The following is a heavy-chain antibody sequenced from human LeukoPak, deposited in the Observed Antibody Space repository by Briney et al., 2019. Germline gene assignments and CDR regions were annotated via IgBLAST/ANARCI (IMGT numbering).Heavy chain of an antibody. D-gene: IGHD6-6*01. CDR3: ARGRGGRRGSSSLTPFDY. Sequence: SETLSLTCAVYGGSFSGYYWSWIRQPPGKGLEWIGEINHSGSTNYNPSLKSRVTMSVDTSKNQFSLKLSSVTAADTAVYYCARGRGGRRGSSSLTPFDYWGQGTLVTVSS. CDR2: INHSGST. J-gene: IGHJ4*02. V-gene: IGHV4-34*01. CDR1: GGSFSGYY.